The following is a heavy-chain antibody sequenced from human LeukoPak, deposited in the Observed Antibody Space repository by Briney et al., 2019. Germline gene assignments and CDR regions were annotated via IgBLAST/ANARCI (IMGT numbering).Heavy chain of an antibody. CDR1: DLTVSSNC. V-gene: IGHV3-48*02. D-gene: IGHD6-19*01. J-gene: IGHJ4*02. CDR3: AKLFPSSGWYKDY. CDR2: IGGTHSNI. Sequence: PGGSLRLSCVASDLTVSSNCMSWVRQAPGKGLEWVSYIGGTHSNIYYADSVKGRFTISRDDAKNSLHLQMNSLRDEDTAVYYCAKLFPSSGWYKDYWGQGTLVTVSS.